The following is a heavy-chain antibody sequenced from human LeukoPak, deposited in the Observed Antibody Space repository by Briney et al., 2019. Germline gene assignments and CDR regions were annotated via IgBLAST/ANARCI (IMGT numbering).Heavy chain of an antibody. D-gene: IGHD3-3*01. CDR3: ARVGSGSGADGGLYGMDV. Sequence: PGGSLRLSCAASGFTVSSNYMSWVRQAPGKGLEWVSVIYSGGSTYYTDSVKGRFTISRDNSKNTLYLQMNNLRVEDTAVYYCARVGSGSGADGGLYGMDVWGQGTTVTVSS. J-gene: IGHJ6*02. CDR2: IYSGGST. V-gene: IGHV3-66*01. CDR1: GFTVSSNY.